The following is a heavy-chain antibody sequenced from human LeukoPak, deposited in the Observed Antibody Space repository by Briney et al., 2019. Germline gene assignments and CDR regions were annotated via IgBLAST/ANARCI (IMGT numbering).Heavy chain of an antibody. CDR1: GYTFTSYG. V-gene: IGHV1-69*13. CDR3: ARGIIQLWPYFDY. J-gene: IGHJ4*02. D-gene: IGHD5-18*01. CDR2: IIPIFGTA. Sequence: ASVKVSCKASGYTFTSYGISWVRQAPGQGLEWMGGIIPIFGTANYAQKFQGRVTITADESTSTAYMELSSLRSEDTAVYYCARGIIQLWPYFDYWGQGTLVTVSS.